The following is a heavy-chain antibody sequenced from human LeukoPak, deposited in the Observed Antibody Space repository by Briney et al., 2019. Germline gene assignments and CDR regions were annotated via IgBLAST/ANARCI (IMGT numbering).Heavy chain of an antibody. V-gene: IGHV3-48*03. J-gene: IGHJ4*02. CDR2: ISSSGSTI. Sequence: PGGSLRLSXAASGFTFSSYEMNWVRQAPGKGLEWVSYISSSGSTIYYADSVKGRFTISRDNAKNSLYLQMNSLRAEDTAVYYCARDRDSSGYGFDYWGQGTLVTVSS. D-gene: IGHD3-22*01. CDR1: GFTFSSYE. CDR3: ARDRDSSGYGFDY.